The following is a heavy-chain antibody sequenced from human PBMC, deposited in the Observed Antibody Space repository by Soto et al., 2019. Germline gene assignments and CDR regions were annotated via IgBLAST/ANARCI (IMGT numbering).Heavy chain of an antibody. CDR3: ARAPSKIAADYYYCGMDV. V-gene: IGHV4-34*01. CDR2: INHSGST. Sequence: SETLSLTCAVYGGSFSGYYWSWIRQPPGKGLEWIGEINHSGSTNYNPSLKSRVTISVDTSKNQFSLKLSSVTAADTAVYYCARAPSKIAADYYYCGMDVWGQGTTVTVSS. D-gene: IGHD6-25*01. J-gene: IGHJ6*02. CDR1: GGSFSGYY.